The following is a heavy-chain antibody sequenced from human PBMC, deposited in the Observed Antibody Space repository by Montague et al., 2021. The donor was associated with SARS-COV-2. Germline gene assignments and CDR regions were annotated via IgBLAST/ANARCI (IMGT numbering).Heavy chain of an antibody. CDR2: INHRGNT. J-gene: IGHJ4*02. Sequence: SETLSLTCAVYRGSFHIFSWGWIRQSPEKGLGWIGEINHRGNTNYNPSLKSRVTISVDTSKNQFSLNLTSVTAADTAIYYCARGNRMVGITPGFRYWGQGTQVAVSS. V-gene: IGHV4-34*01. D-gene: IGHD1-26*01. CDR1: RGSFHIFS. CDR3: ARGNRMVGITPGFRY.